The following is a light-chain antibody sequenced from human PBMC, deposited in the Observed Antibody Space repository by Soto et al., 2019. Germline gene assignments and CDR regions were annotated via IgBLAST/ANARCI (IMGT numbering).Light chain of an antibody. CDR2: NAS. J-gene: IGKJ1*01. V-gene: IGKV1-5*03. CDR1: QTISSW. CDR3: QHYNSYSEA. Sequence: DIQMTQSPSTLSGSVGDRVTITCRASQTISSWLAWYQQKPGKAPKLLIYNASTLKSGVPSRFSGSGSGTEFTLTISSLQPDDFATYYCQHYNSYSEAFGQGNKV.